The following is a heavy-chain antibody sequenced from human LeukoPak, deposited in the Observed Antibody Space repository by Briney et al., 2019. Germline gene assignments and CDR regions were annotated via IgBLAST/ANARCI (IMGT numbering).Heavy chain of an antibody. J-gene: IGHJ5*02. D-gene: IGHD6-19*01. CDR3: AKEPHSGWYPGWSDP. CDR2: ISGSGGRT. CDR1: GFTYSSYA. Sequence: GGSLRLSCAASGFTYSSYAMSWVRQAPGKGLEWVSAISGSGGRTYYADSVKGRFTISRDNSKNTLYLQMNSLRAEDTAVYYCAKEPHSGWYPGWSDPWGQGTLVPVSS. V-gene: IGHV3-23*01.